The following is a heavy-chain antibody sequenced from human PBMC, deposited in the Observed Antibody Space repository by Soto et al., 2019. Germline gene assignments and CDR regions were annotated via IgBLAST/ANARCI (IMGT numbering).Heavy chain of an antibody. CDR2: ISYDGSNK. Sequence: GGSLRLSCAASGFTFSSYAMHWVRQAPGKGLEWVAVISYDGSNKYYADSVKGRFTISRDNSKNTLYLQMNSLRAEDTTVYYCARDGGHIVVVTALYYFDYWGQGTLVTVSS. D-gene: IGHD2-21*02. CDR3: ARDGGHIVVVTALYYFDY. CDR1: GFTFSSYA. J-gene: IGHJ4*02. V-gene: IGHV3-30-3*01.